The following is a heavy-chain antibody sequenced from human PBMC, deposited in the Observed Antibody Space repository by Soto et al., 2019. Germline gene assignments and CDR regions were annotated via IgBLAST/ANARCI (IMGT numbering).Heavy chain of an antibody. CDR3: ARAPYYDFWSGSQPYYYYGMDV. Sequence: SETLSLTCAVYGGSFSGYYWSWIRQPPGEGLEWIGEINHSGSTNYNPSLKSRVTISVDTSKNQFSLKLSSVTAADTAVYYCARAPYYDFWSGSQPYYYYGMDVWGQGTTVTVSS. D-gene: IGHD3-3*01. CDR1: GGSFSGYY. CDR2: INHSGST. J-gene: IGHJ6*02. V-gene: IGHV4-34*01.